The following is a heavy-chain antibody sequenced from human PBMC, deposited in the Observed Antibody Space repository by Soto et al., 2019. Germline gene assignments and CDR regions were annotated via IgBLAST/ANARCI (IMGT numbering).Heavy chain of an antibody. CDR2: ISSDGHHQ. J-gene: IGHJ4*02. Sequence: GGSLRLSCATSGFSFNDYAMYWVRQAPGQGLEWVAIISSDGHHQFYLDNLRGRFTVSRDNSKNKLYSQMNSLRPEDTAVYYCSRGTHSPKSSGPNSDYWGPGNVVTVSS. V-gene: IGHV3-30*03. CDR1: GFSFNDYA. CDR3: SRGTHSPKSSGPNSDY. D-gene: IGHD3-22*01.